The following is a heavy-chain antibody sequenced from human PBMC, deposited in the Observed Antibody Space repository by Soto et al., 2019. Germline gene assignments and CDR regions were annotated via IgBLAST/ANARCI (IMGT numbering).Heavy chain of an antibody. D-gene: IGHD2-8*01. Sequence: SVKVSCKASGGTFSSYAISWVRQAPGQGLEWMGGIIPIFGNTNYAQKFQERVTITRDMSTSTAYMELSSLRSEDTAVYYCAAGGGMVYAIDYYGMDVWGQGTTVTVSS. V-gene: IGHV1-69*05. J-gene: IGHJ6*02. CDR1: GGTFSSYA. CDR3: AAGGGMVYAIDYYGMDV. CDR2: IIPIFGNT.